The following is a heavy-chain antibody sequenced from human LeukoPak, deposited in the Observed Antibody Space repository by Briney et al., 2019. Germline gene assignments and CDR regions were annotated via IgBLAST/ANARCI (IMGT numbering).Heavy chain of an antibody. D-gene: IGHD4-17*01. V-gene: IGHV3-53*01. CDR3: ARETSYGDYEGGQVY. Sequence: RGSLRLSCAASGFTVSSNYMSWVRQAPGKGLEWVSVIYSGGSTYYADSVKGRFTISRDNSKNTLYLQMNSLRAEDTAMYYCARETSYGDYEGGQVYWGQGTLVTVSS. CDR1: GFTVSSNY. J-gene: IGHJ4*02. CDR2: IYSGGST.